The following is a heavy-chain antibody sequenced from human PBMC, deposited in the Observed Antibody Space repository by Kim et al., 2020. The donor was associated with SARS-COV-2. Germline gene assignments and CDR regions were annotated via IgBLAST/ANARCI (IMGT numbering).Heavy chain of an antibody. J-gene: IGHJ6*03. V-gene: IGHV1-2*02. Sequence: ASVKVSCKASGYTFTGYYMHWVRQAPGQGLEWMGWINPNSGGTNYAQKFQGRVTMTRDTSISTAYMELSRLRSDDTAVYYCATRGGFYDILTGYTNYYYYYMDVWGKGTTVTVSS. D-gene: IGHD3-9*01. CDR1: GYTFTGYY. CDR2: INPNSGGT. CDR3: ATRGGFYDILTGYTNYYYYYMDV.